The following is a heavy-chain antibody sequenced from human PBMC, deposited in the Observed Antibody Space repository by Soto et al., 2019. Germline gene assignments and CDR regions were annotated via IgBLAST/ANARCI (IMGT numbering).Heavy chain of an antibody. V-gene: IGHV4-59*01. Sequence: QVQLQESGPGLVKPSETLSLTCTVSSDSITNYYWSWIRQSPGKGLEWIGYIHDSGRSNYNPSLKSRVTIPVDTSKKQSSLKLTSLTTADTAVYYCARVGGTRGWYWGQGTLVTVSS. CDR3: ARVGGTRGWY. CDR1: SDSITNYY. J-gene: IGHJ4*02. D-gene: IGHD2-15*01. CDR2: IHDSGRS.